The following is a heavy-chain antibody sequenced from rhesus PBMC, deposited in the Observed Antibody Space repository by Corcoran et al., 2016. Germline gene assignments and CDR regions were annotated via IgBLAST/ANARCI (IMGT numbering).Heavy chain of an antibody. D-gene: IGHD4-23*01. J-gene: IGHJ4*01. CDR3: ARSPLNTVTIDY. CDR2: INGDGGTT. V-gene: IGHV4-80*01. CDR1: GGSFSSYW. Sequence: QVQLQESGPGLVKPSETLSLTCAVSGGSFSSYWWSWIRQHPGKGLEWFMEINGDGGTTNYNPTIKIRFTISKDASKHQFSLSLSSVTAADTAVYYGARSPLNTVTIDYWGQGVLVTVSS.